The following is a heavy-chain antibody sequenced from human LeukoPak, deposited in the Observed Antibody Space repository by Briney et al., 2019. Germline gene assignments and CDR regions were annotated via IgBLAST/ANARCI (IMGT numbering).Heavy chain of an antibody. CDR3: ATDSSGIPMGSAFGI. D-gene: IGHD3-22*01. V-gene: IGHV4-30-2*01. Sequence: SETLSLTCAVSGGSISSGGYSWSWIRQPPGKGLEWIGYIYHSGSTYHNPSLKSRVTISVDRSKNQFSLKLSSVTAADTAVYYCATDSSGIPMGSAFGIWGQGTMVTVSS. CDR1: GGSISSGGYS. J-gene: IGHJ3*02. CDR2: IYHSGST.